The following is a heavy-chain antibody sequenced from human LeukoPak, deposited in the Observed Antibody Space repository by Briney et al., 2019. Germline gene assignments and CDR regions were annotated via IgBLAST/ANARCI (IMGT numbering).Heavy chain of an antibody. J-gene: IGHJ4*02. Sequence: GASVKVSCKASGYTFSDNSMHWVRQAPGQGLEWMGWINPNSGGTKYAQKFQGRVTMTRDTSINTAYMALSSLRSDDTAVYYCARGEGSSWFDYWGQGTLVTASS. CDR3: ARGEGSSWFDY. CDR2: INPNSGGT. CDR1: GYTFSDNS. V-gene: IGHV1-2*02. D-gene: IGHD6-13*01.